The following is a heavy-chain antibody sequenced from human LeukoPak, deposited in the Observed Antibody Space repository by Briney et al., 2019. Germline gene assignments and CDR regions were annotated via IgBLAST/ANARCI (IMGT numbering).Heavy chain of an antibody. CDR3: ARGRGDYYDILTGYSNLGYYYYGMDV. J-gene: IGHJ6*02. Sequence: ASVKVSCKASGYTFTSYDINWVRQATGQGLEWMGWMNPNSGNKGYAQKFQGRVTMTRNTSVSTAYMELSSLRSEDTDVYYCARGRGDYYDILTGYSNLGYYYYGMDVWGQGTTVTVSS. V-gene: IGHV1-8*01. CDR2: MNPNSGNK. CDR1: GYTFTSYD. D-gene: IGHD3-9*01.